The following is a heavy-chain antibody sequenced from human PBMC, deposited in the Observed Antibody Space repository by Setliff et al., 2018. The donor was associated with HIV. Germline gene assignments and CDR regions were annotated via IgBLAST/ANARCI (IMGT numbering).Heavy chain of an antibody. V-gene: IGHV4-38-2*02. J-gene: IGHJ3*02. D-gene: IGHD1-20*01. CDR1: GGSISSGYF. CDR3: TREGPRITGTGGAFDN. Sequence: SETLSLTCTVSGGSISSGYFWGWVRQPPGKGLEWIANIHHSGNTYYNPSLKSRVTISVETSTNQFSLKLNSVTATDTAVYYCTREGPRITGTGGAFDNWGQGTMVTVSS. CDR2: IHHSGNT.